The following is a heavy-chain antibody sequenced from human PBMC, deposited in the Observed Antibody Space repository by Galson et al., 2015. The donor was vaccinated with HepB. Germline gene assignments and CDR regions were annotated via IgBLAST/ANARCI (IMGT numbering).Heavy chain of an antibody. CDR2: ISYDGSNK. D-gene: IGHD4-17*01. CDR1: GFTFSSYA. CDR3: ASYGDYAFDY. V-gene: IGHV3-30*04. J-gene: IGHJ4*02. Sequence: SLRLSCAASGFTFSSYAMHWVRQAPGKGLEWVAVISYDGSNKYYADSVKGRFTISRDNSKNTLYLQMNSLRAEDTAVYYCASYGDYAFDYWGQGTLVTVSS.